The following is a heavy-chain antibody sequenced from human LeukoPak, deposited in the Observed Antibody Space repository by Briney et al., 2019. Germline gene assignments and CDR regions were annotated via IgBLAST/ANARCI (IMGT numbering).Heavy chain of an antibody. J-gene: IGHJ4*02. V-gene: IGHV4-39*07. CDR3: TKGRGI. CDR1: GGSISSSSYY. CDR2: IHYSGST. D-gene: IGHD3-10*01. Sequence: SETLSLTCTVSGGSISSSSYYWGWIRQPPGKGLEWIGSIHYSGSTYYNPSLKSRVTISVATSKNQFSLKLTSVTAADTAIYYCTKGRGIWGQGTLVTVSS.